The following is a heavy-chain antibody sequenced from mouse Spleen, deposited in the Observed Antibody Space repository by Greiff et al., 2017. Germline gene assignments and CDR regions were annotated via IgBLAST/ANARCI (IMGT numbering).Heavy chain of an antibody. D-gene: IGHD1-1*01. Sequence: DVKLQESGEGLVKPGGSLKLSCAASGFTFSSYAMSWVRQTPEKRLEWVAYISSGGDYIYYADTVKGRFTISRDNARNTLYLQMSSLKSEDTAMYYCTRAPLITTVVEDYAMDYWGQGTSVTVSS. CDR1: GFTFSSYA. CDR3: TRAPLITTVVEDYAMDY. CDR2: ISSGGDYI. V-gene: IGHV5-9-1*02. J-gene: IGHJ4*01.